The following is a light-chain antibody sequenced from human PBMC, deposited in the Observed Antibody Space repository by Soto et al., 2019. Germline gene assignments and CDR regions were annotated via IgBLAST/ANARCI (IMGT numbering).Light chain of an antibody. J-gene: IGLJ1*01. Sequence: SYELTQPPSVSVAPGQTARITCGGNNVGSKSEHWYQQKPGQAPLLVVYDDNDRPSGIPERFSGSNSGNTATLTISRVEAGDEADYYCQVWDSSSDHYVFGTGTKLTVL. CDR2: DDN. CDR1: NVGSKS. CDR3: QVWDSSSDHYV. V-gene: IGLV3-21*02.